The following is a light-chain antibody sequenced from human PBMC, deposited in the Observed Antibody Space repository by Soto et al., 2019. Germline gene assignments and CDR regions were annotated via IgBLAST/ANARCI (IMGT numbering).Light chain of an antibody. CDR1: QGIRND. CDR3: LQDYNYPLT. CDR2: AAS. V-gene: IGKV1-6*01. J-gene: IGKJ4*01. Sequence: IQMTQSPSSLSASVGDRVTITCRASQGIRNDLGWYQQKPGNASKLLIYAASSLQSGVPSRFSGSGSGTDFTLTISSLQPEDFATYYSLQDYNYPLTFGGGTKVDIK.